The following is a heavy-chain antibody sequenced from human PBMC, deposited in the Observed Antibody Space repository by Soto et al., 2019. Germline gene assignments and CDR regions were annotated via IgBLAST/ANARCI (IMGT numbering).Heavy chain of an antibody. J-gene: IGHJ6*02. CDR1: GGSISSYY. CDR3: AARIAVAGRYYYGMDV. CDR2: IYYSGST. Sequence: SETLSLTCTVSGGSISSYYWSWIRQPPGKGLEWIGYIYYSGSTNYNPSLKSRVTISVDTSKNQFSLKLSSVTAADTAVYYCAARIAVAGRYYYGMDVWGQGTTVTVSS. D-gene: IGHD6-19*01. V-gene: IGHV4-59*01.